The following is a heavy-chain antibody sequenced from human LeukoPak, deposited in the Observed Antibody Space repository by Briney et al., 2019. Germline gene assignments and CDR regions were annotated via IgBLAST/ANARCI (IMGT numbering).Heavy chain of an antibody. Sequence: ASVKVSCKAPGYSFTAFYIHWVRQAPGQGLEWMGWIHPRSGDTNYAYKFQGRVTMTRDTSISTAYMDLGSLGSDDTAVYYCARGVQGQQLVLEGWFDPWGQGTLVTVSS. D-gene: IGHD6-13*01. J-gene: IGHJ5*02. V-gene: IGHV1-2*02. CDR1: GYSFTAFY. CDR3: ARGVQGQQLVLEGWFDP. CDR2: IHPRSGDT.